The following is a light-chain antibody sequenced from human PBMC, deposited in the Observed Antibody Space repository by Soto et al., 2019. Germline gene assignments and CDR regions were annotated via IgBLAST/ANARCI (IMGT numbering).Light chain of an antibody. Sequence: IVLTQSPGTLSLSPGERATLSCRASQSVSRNLAWYQQKPGQAPRLLIYGASTRATGIPARFSGSVSGTEGTITISSLKSEDGSVYDCQQYNNWTRTFGQGTKVDIK. CDR2: GAS. CDR3: QQYNNWTRT. CDR1: QSVSRN. J-gene: IGKJ1*01. V-gene: IGKV3-15*01.